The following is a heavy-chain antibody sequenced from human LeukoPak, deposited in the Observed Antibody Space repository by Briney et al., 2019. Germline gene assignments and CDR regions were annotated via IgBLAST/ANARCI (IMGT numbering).Heavy chain of an antibody. Sequence: GGSLRLSCAASGFTFSNYSMNWVRQAPGKGLEWVSYITSSSTVYYAGSVKGRFTISRDNAKNSLFLRMNSLRAEDTAVYYCARDYCSGPKCYFIDYWGQGALVTVSS. V-gene: IGHV3-48*04. CDR1: GFTFSNYS. CDR2: ITSSSTV. J-gene: IGHJ4*02. D-gene: IGHD2-15*01. CDR3: ARDYCSGPKCYFIDY.